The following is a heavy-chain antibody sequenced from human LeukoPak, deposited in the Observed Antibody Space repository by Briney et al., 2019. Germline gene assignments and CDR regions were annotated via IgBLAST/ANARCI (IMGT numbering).Heavy chain of an antibody. V-gene: IGHV1-2*06. CDR3: ATVDSITMVRGVTPFDF. D-gene: IGHD3-10*01. CDR2: INHNSGGK. CDR1: GYTFTGYY. Sequence: ASVRVSCKASGYTFTGYYMNWVRQAPGKGLEWMGRINHNSGGKNYAQNFQGRVTMTRDTSISTAYMALSSLLSDVTAVYYCATVDSITMVRGVTPFDFCGQGTLITVSS. J-gene: IGHJ5*01.